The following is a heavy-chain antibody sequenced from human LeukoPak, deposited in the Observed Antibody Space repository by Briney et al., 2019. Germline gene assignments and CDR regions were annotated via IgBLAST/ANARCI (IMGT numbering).Heavy chain of an antibody. CDR2: ISDSGST. CDR1: GGSITGYY. Sequence: PSETLSLTCTVSGGSITGYYWTWIRQPPGKGLEWIGYISDSGSTNYNPSLKSRVTMSVDSSNTESSQRLNSVTAADTAVYYCARVFRGAVTSNWFDPWGQGTLVTVSS. V-gene: IGHV4-59*01. J-gene: IGHJ5*02. D-gene: IGHD4-17*01. CDR3: ARVFRGAVTSNWFDP.